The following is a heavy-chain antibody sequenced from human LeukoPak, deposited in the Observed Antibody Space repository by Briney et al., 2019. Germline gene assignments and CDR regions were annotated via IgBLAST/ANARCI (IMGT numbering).Heavy chain of an antibody. CDR2: ISSSSSYI. CDR3: ARDRGLYGDDAFDI. Sequence: GGSLRLSCAASGFTFSSYSMNWVRQAPGKGLEWVSSISSSSSYIYYADPVKGRFTISRDNAKNSLYLQMNSLRAEDTAVYYCARDRGLYGDDAFDIWGQGTMVTVSS. CDR1: GFTFSSYS. J-gene: IGHJ3*02. V-gene: IGHV3-21*01. D-gene: IGHD3-10*01.